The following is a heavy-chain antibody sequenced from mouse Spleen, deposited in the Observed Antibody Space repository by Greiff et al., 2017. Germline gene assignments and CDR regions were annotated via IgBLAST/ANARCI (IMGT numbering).Heavy chain of an antibody. CDR2: IYPGDGDT. J-gene: IGHJ2*01. D-gene: IGHD2-4*01. Sequence: QVQLQQSGPELVKPGASVKISCKASGYAFSSSWMNWVKQRPGKGLEWIGRIYPGDGDTNYNGKFKGKATLTADKSSSTAYMQLSSLTSEDSAVYFCARGASTMITTGAFDYWGQGTTLTVSS. CDR3: ARGASTMITTGAFDY. V-gene: IGHV1-82*01. CDR1: GYAFSSSW.